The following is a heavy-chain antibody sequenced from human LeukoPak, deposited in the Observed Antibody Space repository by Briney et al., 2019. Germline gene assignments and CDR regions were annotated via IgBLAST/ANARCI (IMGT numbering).Heavy chain of an antibody. Sequence: SETLSLACTVSGGSISSYYWSWIRQPPGKGLEWIGYIYYSGSTNYNPSLKSRVTISVDTSKNQFSLKLSSVTAADTAVYYCARIDRIAAAGKYWFDPWGQGTLVTVSS. CDR3: ARIDRIAAAGKYWFDP. J-gene: IGHJ5*02. D-gene: IGHD6-13*01. V-gene: IGHV4-59*01. CDR1: GGSISSYY. CDR2: IYYSGST.